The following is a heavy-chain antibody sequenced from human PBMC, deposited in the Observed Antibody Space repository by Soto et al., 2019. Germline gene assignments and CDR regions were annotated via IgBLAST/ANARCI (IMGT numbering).Heavy chain of an antibody. CDR1: GYTFTSYD. CDR3: AREKGGYELYYYYMDV. CDR2: MNPTSGNT. Sequence: QVQLVQSGAEVKKPGASVKVSCKASGYTFTSYDINWVRQATGQGLEWMGWMNPTSGNTGYAQKFQGRVTRTRNTSISTAYMELSSLRSEDTAVYYCAREKGGYELYYYYMDVWGKGTTVTVSS. D-gene: IGHD5-12*01. J-gene: IGHJ6*03. V-gene: IGHV1-8*01.